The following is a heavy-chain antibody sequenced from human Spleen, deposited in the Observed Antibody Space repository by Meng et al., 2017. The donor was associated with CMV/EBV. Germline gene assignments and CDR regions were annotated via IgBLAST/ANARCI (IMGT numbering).Heavy chain of an antibody. CDR3: ARDGAAYTAYRYYFDY. CDR2: IFTGGST. J-gene: IGHJ4*02. V-gene: IGHV3-53*05. Sequence: GESLKISCAASGFTVSSNYMSWVRQAPGKGLEWVSVIFTGGSTYYADSVKGRFTISRDNSKNTVYLQMNSLRPDDTAVYYCARDGAAYTAYRYYFDYWGQGTLVTVSS. D-gene: IGHD5-12*01. CDR1: GFTVSSNY.